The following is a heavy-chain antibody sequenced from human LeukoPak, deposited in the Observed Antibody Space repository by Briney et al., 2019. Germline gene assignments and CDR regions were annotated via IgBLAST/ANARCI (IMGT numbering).Heavy chain of an antibody. CDR3: AKDKAMAFFDY. Sequence: GGSLRLSCAASGFTFSSYAMHWVRQAPGKGLEWVAVISYDGSNKYYADSVKGRFTISRDNSKNTLYLQMNSLRAEDTAVYYCAKDKAMAFFDYWGQGTLVTVSS. CDR2: ISYDGSNK. D-gene: IGHD5-18*01. CDR1: GFTFSSYA. J-gene: IGHJ4*02. V-gene: IGHV3-30-3*01.